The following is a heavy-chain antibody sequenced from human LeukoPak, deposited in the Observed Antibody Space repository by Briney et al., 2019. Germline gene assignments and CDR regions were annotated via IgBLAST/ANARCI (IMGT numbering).Heavy chain of an antibody. V-gene: IGHV1-8*03. Sequence: ASVKVSCKASGYTFTSYDINWVRQATGQGLEWMGWMNPNSGNTGYAQKFQGRVTITRNTSVSTAYMELSSLRSEDTAVYYCARVGVLDFWSGIDYWGQGTLVTVSS. CDR1: GYTFTSYD. D-gene: IGHD3-3*01. J-gene: IGHJ4*02. CDR2: MNPNSGNT. CDR3: ARVGVLDFWSGIDY.